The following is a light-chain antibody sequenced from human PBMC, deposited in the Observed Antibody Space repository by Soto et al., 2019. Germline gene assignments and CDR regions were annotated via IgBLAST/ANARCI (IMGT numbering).Light chain of an antibody. Sequence: DLQMTQSPSSLSASVGDRVTITCRASQSIASYLNWYHQKPGKAPKLLISAASNLESGVPSTFSGSGSGTDFTLTISSLQPEDFATYYCQQSYSFPPTFGPGTEVDVK. J-gene: IGKJ3*01. CDR3: QQSYSFPPT. V-gene: IGKV1-39*01. CDR2: AAS. CDR1: QSIASY.